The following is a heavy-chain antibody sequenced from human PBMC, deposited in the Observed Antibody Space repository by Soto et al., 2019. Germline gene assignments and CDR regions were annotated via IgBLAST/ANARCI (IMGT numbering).Heavy chain of an antibody. CDR3: ARTPRYCSSTSCYFDY. CDR2: IIPILGIA. J-gene: IGHJ4*02. V-gene: IGHV1-69*02. Sequence: SVKVSFKASGGTFSSYTISWVRQAPGQGLEWMGRIIPILGIANYAQKFQGRVTITADKSTSTAYMELSSLRSEDTAVYYCARTPRYCSSTSCYFDYWGQGTLVTVSS. D-gene: IGHD2-2*01. CDR1: GGTFSSYT.